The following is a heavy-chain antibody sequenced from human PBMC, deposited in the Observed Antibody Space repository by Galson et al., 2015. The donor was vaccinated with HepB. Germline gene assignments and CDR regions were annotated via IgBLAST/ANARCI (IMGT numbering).Heavy chain of an antibody. CDR1: GYTFTDYY. Sequence: VKVSCKVSGYTFTDYYMHWVQQAPGKGLEWMGLVDPEDGETIYAEKFQGRVTITADTSPDTAYMELSSLRSEDTAVYYCATDLRGSGSYLGPWGQGTLVTVSS. D-gene: IGHD1-26*01. CDR3: ATDLRGSGSYLGP. V-gene: IGHV1-69-2*01. CDR2: VDPEDGET. J-gene: IGHJ5*02.